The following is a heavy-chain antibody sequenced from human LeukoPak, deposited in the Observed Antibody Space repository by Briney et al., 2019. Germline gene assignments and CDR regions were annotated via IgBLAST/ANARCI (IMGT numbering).Heavy chain of an antibody. V-gene: IGHV3-21*01. CDR3: ARDPSGNSG. CDR1: GFTFSSST. J-gene: IGHJ4*02. Sequence: GGSLRLSCAASGFTFSSSTMNWVRQGLGKGLEWVSSISSSSTYIYYADSVKGRFTISRDNAKNSLYLQMNSLRAEDTAVYYCARDPSGNSGWGLGTLVTVSS. CDR2: ISSSSTYI. D-gene: IGHD1-14*01.